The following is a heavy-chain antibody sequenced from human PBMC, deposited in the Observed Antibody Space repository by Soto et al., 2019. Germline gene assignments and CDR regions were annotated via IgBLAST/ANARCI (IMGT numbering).Heavy chain of an antibody. CDR2: ISGCGFDT. V-gene: IGHV3-23*01. J-gene: IGHJ4*02. CDR3: AKSRPRATICGVVINGSAH. D-gene: IGHD3-3*01. Sequence: EVQVLESGGGLVQPGGSLRLSCAASGFTFNNCAMSWVRQAPGKGLEWVSSISGCGFDTYYADSVKGRFTISRDNSKNTLYLKMNSLRADDTAVYFCAKSRPRATICGVVINGSAHLGQGTLFTVAS. CDR1: GFTFNNCA.